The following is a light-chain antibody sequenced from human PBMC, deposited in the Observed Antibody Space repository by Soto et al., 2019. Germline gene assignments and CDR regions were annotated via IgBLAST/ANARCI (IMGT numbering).Light chain of an antibody. CDR1: TSDVGAYNY. Sequence: QSVLTQPASVSGSPGQSITISCTGTTSDVGAYNYVSWYQHHPGKAPKLMIYDVSDRPSGVSNRFSGSKSGNTASLTISGLQAEDEADYHCCSAEGSRWMFGGGTKVTVL. J-gene: IGLJ3*02. CDR2: DVS. CDR3: CSAEGSRWM. V-gene: IGLV2-14*03.